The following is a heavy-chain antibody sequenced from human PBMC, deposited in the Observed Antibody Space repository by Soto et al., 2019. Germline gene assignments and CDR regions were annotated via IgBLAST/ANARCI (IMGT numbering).Heavy chain of an antibody. Sequence: QVQLQESGPGLVKPSGTLSLTCAVSGGSISSSNWWSWVRQPPGKGLEWIGEIYHSGSTNYNPSLKSRVTISVDKSKNQFSLKLSSVTAADTAVYYCARATSRGSWYSIGDPRSMDVWGQGTTVTVSS. V-gene: IGHV4-4*02. CDR3: ARATSRGSWYSIGDPRSMDV. CDR1: GGSISSSNW. J-gene: IGHJ6*02. CDR2: IYHSGST. D-gene: IGHD6-13*01.